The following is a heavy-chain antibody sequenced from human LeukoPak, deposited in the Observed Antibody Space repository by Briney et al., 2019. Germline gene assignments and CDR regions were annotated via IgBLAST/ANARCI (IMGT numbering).Heavy chain of an antibody. V-gene: IGHV4-4*07. CDR2: IYSNENT. CDR3: ARGGTTPYYFDD. D-gene: IGHD2-15*01. Sequence: PSETLSLTCTVSGGSITSYYWSWIRQPAGKGLEWIGRIYSNENTNYNPSLKSRLTMSVDTSKNQFSLKLSSVTAADTAVYYCARGGTTPYYFDDWGQGTLVTVSS. J-gene: IGHJ4*02. CDR1: GGSITSYY.